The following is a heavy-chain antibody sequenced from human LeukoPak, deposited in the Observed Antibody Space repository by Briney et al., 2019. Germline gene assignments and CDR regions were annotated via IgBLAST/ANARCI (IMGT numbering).Heavy chain of an antibody. D-gene: IGHD2-2*01. V-gene: IGHV1-46*04. CDR1: GYTFTNYY. J-gene: IGHJ5*02. CDR3: AREDQLLLKS. CDR2: IHPSGGST. Sequence: EASVKVSCKASGYTFTNYYMHWVRQAPGQGLEWMGIIHPSGGSTNYAQKLQGRVTMTRDTSTSTVYMELSSLRFEDTAVYYCAREDQLLLKSWGQGTLVTVSS.